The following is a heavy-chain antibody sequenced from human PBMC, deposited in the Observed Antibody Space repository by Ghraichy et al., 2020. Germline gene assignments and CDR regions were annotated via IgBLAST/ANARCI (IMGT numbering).Heavy chain of an antibody. V-gene: IGHV3-7*01. CDR2: IKQDGSET. J-gene: IGHJ4*02. CDR1: GFTFSNYY. CDR3: ARDEGPGPTYRFDY. Sequence: GALRLSCAASGFTFSNYYMSWIRQAPGKGLEWLANIKQDGSETYHVNSVKGRFTISRDNAKNSLYLQMNSLRAEDTAVYYCARDEGPGPTYRFDYWGQGTLVTVSS. D-gene: IGHD3-16*01.